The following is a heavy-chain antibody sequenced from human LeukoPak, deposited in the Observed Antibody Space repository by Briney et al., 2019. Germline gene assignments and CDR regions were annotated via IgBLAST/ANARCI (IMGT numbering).Heavy chain of an antibody. V-gene: IGHV4-59*01. CDR3: ATTWYYDSRGYLFDD. D-gene: IGHD3-22*01. CDR1: GVPISTYY. CDR2: VYYNGDI. J-gene: IGHJ4*01. Sequence: SPETLSLTCSVSGVPISTYYWSWLRQSPGKGLEWIAYVYYNGDIMYNPSLKSRVTISLDTSKNQFSLSMMSVTAADTAVYFCATTWYYDSRGYLFDDWGHGTLVTVSS.